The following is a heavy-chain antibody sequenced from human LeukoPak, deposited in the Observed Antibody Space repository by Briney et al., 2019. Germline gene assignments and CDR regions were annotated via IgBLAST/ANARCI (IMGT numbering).Heavy chain of an antibody. V-gene: IGHV3-23*01. CDR2: ISGSGGST. Sequence: GGSLRLSCAASGFTFSNCAMSWVRQAPGKGLEWVSTISGSGGSTHYADSVKGRFTISRDNSKDTLYLQMNSLRAEDTALYYCAKGVVPAAIPLPGFDCWGQGTLVTVSP. D-gene: IGHD2-2*02. CDR1: GFTFSNCA. J-gene: IGHJ4*02. CDR3: AKGVVPAAIPLPGFDC.